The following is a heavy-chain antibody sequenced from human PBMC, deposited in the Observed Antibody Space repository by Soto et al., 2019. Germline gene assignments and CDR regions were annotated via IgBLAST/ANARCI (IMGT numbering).Heavy chain of an antibody. CDR2: INPLKGDT. CDR3: ARVKVPAAILGAFDL. Sequence: QAQLVQSGGEMKKPGASVKVSCKASGYTFSTYGITWVRQAPGQGLDWMGWINPLKGDTKSAANFQDRVTMTTDTSTRTAYMELRSLRSDVTAVYYCARVKVPAAILGAFDLWGQGTLVTVSS. CDR1: GYTFSTYG. V-gene: IGHV1-18*01. J-gene: IGHJ3*01. D-gene: IGHD2-2*02.